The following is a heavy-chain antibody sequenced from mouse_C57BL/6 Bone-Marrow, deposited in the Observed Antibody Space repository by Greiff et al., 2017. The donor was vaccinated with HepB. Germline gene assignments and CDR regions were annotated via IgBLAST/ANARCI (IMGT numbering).Heavy chain of an antibody. CDR3: ARNYYGSDYAMDY. CDR2: IDPSDSYT. D-gene: IGHD1-1*01. V-gene: IGHV1-50*01. J-gene: IGHJ4*01. CDR1: GYTFTSYW. Sequence: QVQLQQSGAELVKPGASVKLSCKASGYTFTSYWMQWVKQRPGQGLEWIGEIDPSDSYTNYNQKFKGKATLTVDTSSSTAYMQLSSLTSEDSAVYYCARNYYGSDYAMDYWGQGTSVTVSS.